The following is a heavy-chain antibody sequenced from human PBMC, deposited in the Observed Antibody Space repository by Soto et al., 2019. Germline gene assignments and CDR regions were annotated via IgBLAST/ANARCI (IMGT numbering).Heavy chain of an antibody. J-gene: IGHJ6*02. CDR3: ARVYGDTMVRGVYYYYYGMDV. D-gene: IGHD3-10*01. CDR1: GFTFSSYG. CDR2: IWYDGSNK. V-gene: IGHV3-33*01. Sequence: QVQLVESGGGVVQPGRSLRLSRAASGFTFSSYGMHWVRQAPGKGLEWVAVIWYDGSNKYYADSVKGRFTISRDNSKNTLYLQMNSLRAEDTAVYYCARVYGDTMVRGVYYYYYGMDVWGQGTTVTVSS.